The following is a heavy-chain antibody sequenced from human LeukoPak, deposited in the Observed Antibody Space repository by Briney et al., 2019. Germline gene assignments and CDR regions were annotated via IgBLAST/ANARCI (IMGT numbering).Heavy chain of an antibody. V-gene: IGHV3-21*01. CDR3: ARDRPLERRYSYGLIDY. D-gene: IGHD5-18*01. CDR2: ISSSSSYI. J-gene: IGHJ4*02. Sequence: GGSLRLSCTASGFTFSTYWMSWVRQAPGKGLEWVSSISSSSSYIYYADSVKGRFTISRDNAKNSLYLQMNSLRAEDTAVYYCARDRPLERRYSYGLIDYWGQGTLVTVSS. CDR1: GFTFSTYW.